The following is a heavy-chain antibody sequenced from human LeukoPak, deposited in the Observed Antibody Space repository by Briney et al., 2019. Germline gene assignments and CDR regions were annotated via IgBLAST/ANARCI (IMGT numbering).Heavy chain of an antibody. V-gene: IGHV4-59*01. CDR3: ARSSGYSGYDQYFQH. J-gene: IGHJ1*01. Sequence: KPSETLSLTCTVSGGSISSYYWRWIRQPPGKGLEWIGYIYYSGSTNYNPSLKSRVTISVETSKNQFSLKLSSVTAADTAVYYCARSSGYSGYDQYFQHWGQGTLVTVSS. CDR2: IYYSGST. CDR1: GGSISSYY. D-gene: IGHD5-12*01.